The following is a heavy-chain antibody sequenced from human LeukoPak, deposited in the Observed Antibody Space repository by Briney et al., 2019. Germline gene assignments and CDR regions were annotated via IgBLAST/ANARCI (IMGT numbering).Heavy chain of an antibody. CDR1: GFTFSSYS. CDR2: ISSSSSYI. V-gene: IGHV3-21*01. CDR3: ARGLTIRYFDWLSHSSVAFDI. D-gene: IGHD3-9*01. Sequence: PGGSLRLSCAASGFTFSSYSMNWVRQAPGKGLEWVSSISSSSSYIYYADSVKGRFTISRDNAKNSLYLQMNSLRAEDTAVYYCARGLTIRYFDWLSHSSVAFDIWGQGTMVTVSS. J-gene: IGHJ3*02.